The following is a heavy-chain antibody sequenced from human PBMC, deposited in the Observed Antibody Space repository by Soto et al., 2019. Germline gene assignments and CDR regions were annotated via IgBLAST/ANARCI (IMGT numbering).Heavy chain of an antibody. CDR3: ARVALSGGGWLDP. CDR1: GYSFTKYY. D-gene: IGHD1-26*01. V-gene: IGHV1-46*01. Sequence: ASVKVSCKASGYSFTKYYLHWVRQAPGQGLEWMAIINPSSGDTTYAQKFQGRVTVTSYTSTSTVYMELRSLTSEDTAIYYCARVALSGGGWLDPWGQGTLVSVSS. CDR2: INPSSGDT. J-gene: IGHJ5*02.